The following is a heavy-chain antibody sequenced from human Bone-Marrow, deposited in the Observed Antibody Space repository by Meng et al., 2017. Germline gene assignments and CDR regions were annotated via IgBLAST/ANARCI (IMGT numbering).Heavy chain of an antibody. D-gene: IGHD2-15*01. CDR1: GGSFSGYY. CDR2: INHSGST. Sequence: SETLSLTCAVYGGSFSGYYWSWIRQPPGKGLEWIGEINHSGSTNYNPSLKSRVTISVDTSKNQFSLKLSSVTAAETAVYYCARIVVVVAATRKGWFDPWGQGTLVTVSS. V-gene: IGHV4-34*01. CDR3: ARIVVVVAATRKGWFDP. J-gene: IGHJ5*02.